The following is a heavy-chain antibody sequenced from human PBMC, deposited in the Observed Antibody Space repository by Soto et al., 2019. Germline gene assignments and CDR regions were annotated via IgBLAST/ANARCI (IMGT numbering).Heavy chain of an antibody. CDR1: GGSISSSSYY. V-gene: IGHV4-39*07. J-gene: IGHJ4*02. CDR3: ARGNWAGLIDY. D-gene: IGHD7-27*01. CDR2: IYYSGST. Sequence: SETLSLTCTVSGGSISSSSYYWGWIRQPPGKGLEWIGSIYYSGSTYYNPSLKSRVTISVDTSKNQFSLKLSSVTAADTAVYYCARGNWAGLIDYWGQGTLVTVSS.